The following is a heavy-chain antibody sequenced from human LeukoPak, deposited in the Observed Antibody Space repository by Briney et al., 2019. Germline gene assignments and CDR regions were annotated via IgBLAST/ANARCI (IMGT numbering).Heavy chain of an antibody. CDR1: GFTFSSYA. Sequence: PGGSLRLSCAASGFTFSSYAMSWVRQAPGKGLEWVSAISGSGGSTYYADSVKGRFTISRDNSKNTLYLQMNSLRAEDTAVYYCAKDHLIVRGAIRGVIITVFDYWGQGTLVTVSS. D-gene: IGHD3-10*01. V-gene: IGHV3-23*01. CDR2: ISGSGGST. CDR3: AKDHLIVRGAIRGVIITVFDY. J-gene: IGHJ4*02.